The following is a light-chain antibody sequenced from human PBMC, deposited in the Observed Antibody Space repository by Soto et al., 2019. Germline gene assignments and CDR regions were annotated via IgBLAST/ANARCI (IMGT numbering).Light chain of an antibody. CDR2: GNS. V-gene: IGLV1-40*01. CDR3: QPYDSSLSGSWV. Sequence: QSVLTQPPSVSGAPGQRVTISCTGSSSNIGAGYDVHWYQQLPGTAPKLLIYGNSNRPSGVPDRFSGSKSGTSASLAITGLQAEDEADYYCQPYDSSLSGSWVFGGGTQLTVL. CDR1: SSNIGAGYD. J-gene: IGLJ3*02.